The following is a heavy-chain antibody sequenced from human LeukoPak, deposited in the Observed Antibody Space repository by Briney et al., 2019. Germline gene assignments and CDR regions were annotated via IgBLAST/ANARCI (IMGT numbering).Heavy chain of an antibody. D-gene: IGHD6-13*01. J-gene: IGHJ5*02. Sequence: PSETLSLTCTVSGGSISSYYWSWIRQPPGKGLEWIGYIYYSGSTNYNPSLKSRVTISVDTSKNQFSLKLSSVTAADTAVYYCARTSIAAAGTLPYNWFDPWGPGTLVTVSS. CDR2: IYYSGST. CDR1: GGSISSYY. V-gene: IGHV4-59*01. CDR3: ARTSIAAAGTLPYNWFDP.